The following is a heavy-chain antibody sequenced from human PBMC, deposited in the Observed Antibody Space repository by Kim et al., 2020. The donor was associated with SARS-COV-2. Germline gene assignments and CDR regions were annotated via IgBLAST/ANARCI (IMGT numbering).Heavy chain of an antibody. CDR3: AKDLVSSSFRDFHI. J-gene: IGHJ3*02. V-gene: IGHV3-9*01. Sequence: YADSVQSRFTIYRHNAENSLYLKMNSLRAEDTAFYYCAKDLVSSSFRDFHIWGQGTMVTVSS. D-gene: IGHD6-6*01.